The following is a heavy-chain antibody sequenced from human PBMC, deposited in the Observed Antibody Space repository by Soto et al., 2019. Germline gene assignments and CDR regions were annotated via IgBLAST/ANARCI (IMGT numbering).Heavy chain of an antibody. D-gene: IGHD2-21*02. J-gene: IGHJ3*02. CDR1: GFTFSSFA. Sequence: GGSLRLSCAASGFTFSSFAVSWVRQAPGRGLEWVSVISGSGSITDYADSVKGRFTISRDNSKNTVYLEMNSLRAEDTAIYYCAKEDRCYSRCVYTNPFDIWGQGTMVTVSS. CDR2: ISGSGSIT. V-gene: IGHV3-23*01. CDR3: AKEDRCYSRCVYTNPFDI.